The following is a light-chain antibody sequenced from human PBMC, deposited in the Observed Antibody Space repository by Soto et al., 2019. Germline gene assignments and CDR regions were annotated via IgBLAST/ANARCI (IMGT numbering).Light chain of an antibody. Sequence: EIVLTQSPGTLSRSPAGGGALCCMASQSVSNNYLAWYQQKPGQAPRLLIYGASTRATGIPARFSGSGSGTEFTLTISSLQSEDFVVYYCQQYNNWPRTFGQGTKVDIK. CDR2: GAS. CDR3: QQYNNWPRT. V-gene: IGKV3D-15*01. CDR1: QSVSNN. J-gene: IGKJ1*01.